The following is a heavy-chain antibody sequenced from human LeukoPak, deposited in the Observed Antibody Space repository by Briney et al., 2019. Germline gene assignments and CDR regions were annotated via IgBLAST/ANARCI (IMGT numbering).Heavy chain of an antibody. V-gene: IGHV4-34*01. CDR1: GGSFSGYY. D-gene: IGHD3-22*01. Sequence: SETLSLTCAVYGGSFSGYYWSWIRQPPGKGLEWIGEINHSGSTNYNPSLKSRVTISVDTSKNQFSLKLSSVTAADTAVYYCARNVDYYDSSGYYYPICEFDSWGQGTLVTVSS. J-gene: IGHJ4*02. CDR3: ARNVDYYDSSGYYYPICEFDS. CDR2: INHSGST.